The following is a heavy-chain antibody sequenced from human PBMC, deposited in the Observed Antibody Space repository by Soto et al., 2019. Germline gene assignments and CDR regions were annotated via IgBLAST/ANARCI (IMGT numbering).Heavy chain of an antibody. CDR2: IYSGDSDT. J-gene: IGHJ3*02. CDR3: ARPPAYYYDSSGYSGNAFDI. V-gene: IGHV5-51*01. D-gene: IGHD3-22*01. CDR1: GYSFTSYW. Sequence: GESLKISCKGSGYSFTSYWIGWVRQMPGKGLEWMGIIYSGDSDTRYSPSFQGQVTISADKSISTAYLQWSSLKASDTAMYYCARPPAYYYDSSGYSGNAFDIWGQGTMVPSPQ.